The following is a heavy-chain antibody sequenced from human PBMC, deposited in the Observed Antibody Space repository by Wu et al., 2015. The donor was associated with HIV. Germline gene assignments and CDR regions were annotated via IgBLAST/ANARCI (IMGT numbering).Heavy chain of an antibody. J-gene: IGHJ4*02. CDR2: IIPIFGTA. CDR3: ARDSGNYDILTGYYLSYFDY. Sequence: QVQLVQSGTEVKKPGASVKVSCKASGYTFTRYVMSWLRQAPGQGLEWMGRIIPIFGTANYAQKFQGRVTITADESTSTAYMELSSLRSEDTAVYYCARDSGNYDILTGYYLSYFDYWGQGTLVTVSS. D-gene: IGHD3-9*01. CDR1: GYTFTRYV. V-gene: IGHV1-69*13.